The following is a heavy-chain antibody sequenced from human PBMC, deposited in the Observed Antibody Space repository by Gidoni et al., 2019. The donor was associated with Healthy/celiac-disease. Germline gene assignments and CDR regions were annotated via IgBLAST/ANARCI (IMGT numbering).Heavy chain of an antibody. CDR3: AKSGKAAGWAYYYYMDV. J-gene: IGHJ6*03. CDR1: GFTFSSYA. CDR2: ISGSGGST. Sequence: EVQLLESGGGLVQPGGSLRLSCAASGFTFSSYAMSWVRQAPGKGLEWVSAISGSGGSTYYADSVKGRFTISRDNSKNTLYLQMNSLRAEDTAVYYCAKSGKAAGWAYYYYMDVWGKGTTVTVSS. V-gene: IGHV3-23*01. D-gene: IGHD6-13*01.